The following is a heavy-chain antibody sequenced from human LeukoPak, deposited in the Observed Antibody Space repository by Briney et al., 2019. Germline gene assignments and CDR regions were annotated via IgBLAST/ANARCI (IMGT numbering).Heavy chain of an antibody. V-gene: IGHV3-21*01. J-gene: IGHJ4*02. CDR1: GFTFSSYW. CDR2: ISSSSSYI. Sequence: GGSLRLSCAASGFTFSSYWMSWVRQAPGKGLEWVSSISSSSSYIYYADSVKGRFTISRDNAKNSLHLQMNSLRAEDTAVYYCARAVDVLRFLEWLYLDYWGQGTLVTVSS. CDR3: ARAVDVLRFLEWLYLDY. D-gene: IGHD3-3*01.